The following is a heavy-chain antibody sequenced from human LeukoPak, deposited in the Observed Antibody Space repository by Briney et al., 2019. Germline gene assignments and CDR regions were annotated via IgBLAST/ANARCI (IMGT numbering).Heavy chain of an antibody. Sequence: SETLSLTCTVSGGSISSSSYYWGWIRQPPGKGLEWIGSTYHSGSTNYNPSLKSRVTISVDTSKNQFSLKLSSVTAADTAVYYCARSGYSYGYYAFDIGGQGTMVTVSS. CDR1: GGSISSSSYY. D-gene: IGHD5-18*01. CDR2: TYHSGST. V-gene: IGHV4-39*07. J-gene: IGHJ3*02. CDR3: ARSGYSYGYYAFDI.